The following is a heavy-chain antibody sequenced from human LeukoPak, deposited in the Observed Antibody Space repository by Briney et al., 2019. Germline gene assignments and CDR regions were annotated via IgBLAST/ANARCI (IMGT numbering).Heavy chain of an antibody. D-gene: IGHD5-24*01. CDR2: ISSSGGNI. J-gene: IGHJ6*02. CDR3: ARADGYNPIYYYYGMDV. Sequence: PGGSLRLSCAASGFSFSDYYMSWIRQAPGKGLEWVSYISSSGGNIYYADSVKGRFTISRDNAKNSLYLQTNSLRAEDTAVYYCARADGYNPIYYYYGMDVWGQGTTVTVSS. CDR1: GFSFSDYY. V-gene: IGHV3-11*01.